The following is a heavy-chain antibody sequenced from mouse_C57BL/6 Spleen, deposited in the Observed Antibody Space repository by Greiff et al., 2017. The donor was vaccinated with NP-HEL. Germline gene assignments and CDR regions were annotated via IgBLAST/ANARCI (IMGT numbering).Heavy chain of an antibody. CDR3: ARRYDGYYGAMDY. D-gene: IGHD2-3*01. J-gene: IGHJ4*01. CDR1: GFTFSDYG. Sequence: EVQRVESGGGLVQPGGSLKLSCAASGFTFSDYGMAWVRQAPRTGPEWVAFISNLAYSIYYADTVTGRFTISRENAKNTLYLEMSSLRSEDTAMYYCARRYDGYYGAMDYWGQGTSVTVSS. CDR2: ISNLAYSI. V-gene: IGHV5-15*01.